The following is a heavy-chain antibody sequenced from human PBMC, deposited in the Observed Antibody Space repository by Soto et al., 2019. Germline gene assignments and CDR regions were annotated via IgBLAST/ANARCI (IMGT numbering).Heavy chain of an antibody. V-gene: IGHV1-46*01. CDR2: INPSGGST. CDR1: GYTFTSYY. Sequence: QVQLVQSGAEVKKPGASVKVSCKASGYTFTSYYMHWVRQAPGQGLEWMGIINPSGGSTCYAQKVQGQVPMTRDTSTSTVYMELSSLRSEDTAVYYCARDIYYDSSGYSQLFDYWGQGPLVTVSS. CDR3: ARDIYYDSSGYSQLFDY. D-gene: IGHD3-22*01. J-gene: IGHJ4*02.